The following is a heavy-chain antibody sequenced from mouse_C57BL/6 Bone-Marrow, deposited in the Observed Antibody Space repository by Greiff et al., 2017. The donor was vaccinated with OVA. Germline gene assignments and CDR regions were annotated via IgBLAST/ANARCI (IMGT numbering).Heavy chain of an antibody. J-gene: IGHJ3*01. D-gene: IGHD1-1*01. V-gene: IGHV14-1*01. CDR2: IDPEDGDT. Sequence: VHVKHSGAELVRPGASVKLSCTASGFNIKDYYMHWVKQRPEQGLEWIGRIDPEDGDTEYAPKFQGKATMTADTSSNTAYLQLSSLTSEDTAVYYCTTGYYGSSYGAWFAYWGQGTLVTVSA. CDR1: GFNIKDYY. CDR3: TTGYYGSSYGAWFAY.